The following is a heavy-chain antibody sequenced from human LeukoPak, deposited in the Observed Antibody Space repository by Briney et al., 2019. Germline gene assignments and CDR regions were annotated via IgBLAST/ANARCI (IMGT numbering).Heavy chain of an antibody. J-gene: IGHJ6*02. Sequence: ASETLSLTCTVSGGSISSSSYYWAWIRQPPGKGLEWIGSIYYSGNTYYNSSLKSRVTISVDTSKNQFSLRLSSVTAADTAVYYCARRAVDTDYYGMDVWGQGTTVTVSS. D-gene: IGHD5-18*01. CDR1: GGSISSSSYY. CDR2: IYYSGNT. CDR3: ARRAVDTDYYGMDV. V-gene: IGHV4-39*01.